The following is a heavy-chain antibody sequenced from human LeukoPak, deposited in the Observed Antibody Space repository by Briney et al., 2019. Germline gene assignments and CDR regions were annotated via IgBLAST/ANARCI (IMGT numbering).Heavy chain of an antibody. CDR1: GFTFSIHG. CDR3: ARITYCGGDCYYYGMDV. J-gene: IGHJ6*02. D-gene: IGHD2-21*01. CDR2: ISSSSSTI. Sequence: GGSLRLSCAASGFTFSIHGMNWVRQAPGKGLEWISYISSSSSTIYYADSVKGRFTISRDNAKNSLYLQMNSLRAEDTAVYYCARITYCGGDCYYYGMDVWGQGTTVTVSS. V-gene: IGHV3-48*01.